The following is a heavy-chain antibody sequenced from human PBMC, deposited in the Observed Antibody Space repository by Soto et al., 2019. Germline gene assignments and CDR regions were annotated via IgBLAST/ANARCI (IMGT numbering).Heavy chain of an antibody. CDR1: GGSFSGYY. CDR2: INHSGST. Sequence: SETLSLTCAVYGGSFSGYYWSWIRQPPGKGLEWIGEINHSGSTNYNPSLKSRVTISVDTSKNQFSLKLSSVTAADTAVYYCARVAGIQLWDGDYYYYMDVWGKGTTVTVSS. D-gene: IGHD5-18*01. CDR3: ARVAGIQLWDGDYYYYMDV. J-gene: IGHJ6*03. V-gene: IGHV4-34*01.